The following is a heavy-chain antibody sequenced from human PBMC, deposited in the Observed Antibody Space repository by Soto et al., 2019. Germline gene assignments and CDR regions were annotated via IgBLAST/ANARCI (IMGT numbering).Heavy chain of an antibody. Sequence: QVTLKESGPVLVKPTETLTLRCTVSGLSITDSEMGVSWIRQPPGQPLEWLAHIDSSGEKSYRTFLKSRLATSKDTSKSQIVLTMTNMDPADTATYYCARRRLAVAVSPWFDPWGQGIPVTVSS. CDR1: GLSITDSEMG. D-gene: IGHD6-19*01. J-gene: IGHJ5*02. CDR3: ARRRLAVAVSPWFDP. V-gene: IGHV2-26*01. CDR2: IDSSGEK.